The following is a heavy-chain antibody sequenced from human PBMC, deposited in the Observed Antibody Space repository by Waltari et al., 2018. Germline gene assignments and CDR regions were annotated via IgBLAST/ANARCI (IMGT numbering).Heavy chain of an antibody. D-gene: IGHD5-12*01. CDR3: ARDGDGYILFDY. Sequence: QVQLVQSGAEVKKPGASVKVSCKASGYTFPSYALPWVRQAPGQRLEWMGWINAGNGNTKYSQKFQGRVTITRDTSASTAYMELSSLRSEDTAVYYCARDGDGYILFDYWGQGTLVTVSS. J-gene: IGHJ4*02. CDR1: GYTFPSYA. V-gene: IGHV1-3*01. CDR2: INAGNGNT.